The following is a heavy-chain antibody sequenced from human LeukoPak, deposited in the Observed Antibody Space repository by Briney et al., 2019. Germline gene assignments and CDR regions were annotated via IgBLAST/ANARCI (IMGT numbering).Heavy chain of an antibody. CDR2: ISSSSSTI. J-gene: IGHJ3*02. CDR3: AREKGPQRNPRDAFDI. CDR1: GFTFSSYS. D-gene: IGHD1-14*01. Sequence: GGSLRLSCAASGFTFSSYSMNWVRQAPGKGLEWVSYISSSSSTIYYADSVKGRFTISRDNAKNSLYLQMNSLRAEDTAVYYCAREKGPQRNPRDAFDIWGQGAMVTVSS. V-gene: IGHV3-48*01.